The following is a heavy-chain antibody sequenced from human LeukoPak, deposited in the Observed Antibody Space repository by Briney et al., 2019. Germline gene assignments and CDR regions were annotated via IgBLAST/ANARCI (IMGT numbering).Heavy chain of an antibody. CDR3: ARKTTVTVRAPFDM. D-gene: IGHD4-17*01. CDR1: GFTVSSNY. Sequence: GGSLRLSCAASGFTVSSNYMSWVRQAPGKGLEWVSVIYSGGSTYYADSVKGRFTISRDNSKNTLYLQMNSLRAEDTAVCYCARKTTVTVRAPFDMWGQGTMVTVSS. V-gene: IGHV3-53*01. J-gene: IGHJ3*02. CDR2: IYSGGST.